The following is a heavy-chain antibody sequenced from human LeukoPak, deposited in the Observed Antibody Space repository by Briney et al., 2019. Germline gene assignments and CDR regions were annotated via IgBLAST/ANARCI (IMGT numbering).Heavy chain of an antibody. CDR2: IWYDGSNK. V-gene: IGHV3-33*01. J-gene: IGHJ4*02. D-gene: IGHD1-1*01. Sequence: PGGSLRLSCAASGFTFSNYGMHWVRQAPGKGLEWVAVIWYDGSNKYYADSVKGRFTISRDNSKNTLYLQMNSLRAEDTAVYYCAVYNWNDLAFDYWGQGTLVTVSS. CDR1: GFTFSNYG. CDR3: AVYNWNDLAFDY.